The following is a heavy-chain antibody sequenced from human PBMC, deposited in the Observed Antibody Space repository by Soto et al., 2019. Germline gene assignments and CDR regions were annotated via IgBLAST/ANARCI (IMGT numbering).Heavy chain of an antibody. V-gene: IGHV4-59*01. CDR1: GGSISSYY. CDR3: ARVFGTVDFDY. CDR2: IYYSGST. J-gene: IGHJ4*02. Sequence: ETLSLTCTVSGGSISSYYWSWIRQPPGKGLEWIGYIYYSGSTNYNPSLKSRVTISVDTSKNQFSLKLSSVTAADTAVYYCARVFGTVDFDYWGQGTLVTVSS. D-gene: IGHD3-3*01.